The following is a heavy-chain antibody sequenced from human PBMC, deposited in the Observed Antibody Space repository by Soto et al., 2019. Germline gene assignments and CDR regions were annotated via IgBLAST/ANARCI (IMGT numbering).Heavy chain of an antibody. CDR3: ARSIPVGNYFDY. D-gene: IGHD6-6*01. Sequence: KPSATLSLTCAVYGGSFSGYYWSWIRQPPGKGLEWIGEINHSGSTNYNPSLKSRVTISVDTSKNQFSLKLSSVTAADTAVYYCARSIPVGNYFDYWGQGTLVTVSS. CDR2: INHSGST. CDR1: GGSFSGYY. J-gene: IGHJ4*02. V-gene: IGHV4-34*01.